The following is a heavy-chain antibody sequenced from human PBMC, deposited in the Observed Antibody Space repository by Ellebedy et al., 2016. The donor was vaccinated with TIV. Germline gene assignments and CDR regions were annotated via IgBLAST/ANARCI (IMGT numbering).Heavy chain of an antibody. J-gene: IGHJ6*02. D-gene: IGHD6-13*01. V-gene: IGHV1-3*01. CDR1: GYTFTSYA. CDR3: VRDQYNNSWYWNARDV. CDR2: INAGNGNT. Sequence: ASVNVSCKASGYTFTSYAMHWVRQAPGQRLEWLGWINAGNGNTKYSQKFQGRVTITRATSASPASMELSSLRSEDTAVYYCVRDQYNNSWYWNARDVWGQGTTVTVSS.